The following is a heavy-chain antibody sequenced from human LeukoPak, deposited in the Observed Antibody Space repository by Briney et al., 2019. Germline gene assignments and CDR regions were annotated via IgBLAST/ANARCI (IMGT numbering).Heavy chain of an antibody. D-gene: IGHD6-6*01. Sequence: GSLRLSCAASGFTFSSYAMHWVRQAPGKGLEWVAVISYDGSNKYYADSVKGRFTISRDNSKNTLYLQMNSLRAEDTAVYYCARDREYSSSSGDYWGQGTLVTVSS. V-gene: IGHV3-30-3*01. CDR3: ARDREYSSSSGDY. CDR2: ISYDGSNK. CDR1: GFTFSSYA. J-gene: IGHJ4*02.